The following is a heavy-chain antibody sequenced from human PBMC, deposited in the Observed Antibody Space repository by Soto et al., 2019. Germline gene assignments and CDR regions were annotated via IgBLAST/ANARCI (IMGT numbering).Heavy chain of an antibody. Sequence: QVQLVESGGGVVQPGRSLRLSCAASGFTFSSYAMHWVRQAPGKGLEWVAVISYDGSNKYYADSVKGRFTISRDNSKNTLYLQMNSLRAEDTAVYYCARGSRGGYNLDYWGQGTLVTVSS. V-gene: IGHV3-30-3*01. CDR3: ARGSRGGYNLDY. J-gene: IGHJ4*02. CDR2: ISYDGSNK. D-gene: IGHD5-12*01. CDR1: GFTFSSYA.